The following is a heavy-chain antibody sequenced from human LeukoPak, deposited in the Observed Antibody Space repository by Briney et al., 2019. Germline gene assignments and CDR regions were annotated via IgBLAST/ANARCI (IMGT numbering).Heavy chain of an antibody. D-gene: IGHD3-22*01. CDR1: GGSISSSSYY. J-gene: IGHJ5*02. V-gene: IGHV4-39*01. Sequence: PSETLSLTCTASGGSISSSSYYWGWVRQPPGKGLESIGSIYYSGSTYYNPSLKSRVTISVDTSKNQLSLKLSSVTAADTAVYYCARHRSEWLLPNWFDPWGQRTLVTVSS. CDR2: IYYSGST. CDR3: ARHRSEWLLPNWFDP.